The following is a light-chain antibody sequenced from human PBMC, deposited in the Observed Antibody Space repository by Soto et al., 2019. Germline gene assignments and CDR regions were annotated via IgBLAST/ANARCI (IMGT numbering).Light chain of an antibody. Sequence: DIQMTQSPSTLSASVGDRVTITCRASQSIRSWLAWYQQKPGKAPKLLIYKASSLEGGVPSRFSGSGSGTEFTLTISSLQPDDFATYYCQHYNSSFGQGTKLEIK. CDR2: KAS. V-gene: IGKV1-5*03. CDR3: QHYNSS. J-gene: IGKJ2*01. CDR1: QSIRSW.